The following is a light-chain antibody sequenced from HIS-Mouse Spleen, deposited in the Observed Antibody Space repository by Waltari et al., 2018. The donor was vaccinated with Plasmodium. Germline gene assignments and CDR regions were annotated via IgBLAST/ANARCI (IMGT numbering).Light chain of an antibody. CDR1: KSVLYSSNNKNY. J-gene: IGKJ2*01. CDR3: QQYYSTPPYT. Sequence: DIVMTQSPDSLAVSLGERATNNCKSSKSVLYSSNNKNYLAWYQQKPGQPPKLLIYWASTRESGVPDRFSGSGSGTDFTLTISSLQAGDVAVYYCQQYYSTPPYTFGQGTKLEIK. V-gene: IGKV4-1*01. CDR2: WAS.